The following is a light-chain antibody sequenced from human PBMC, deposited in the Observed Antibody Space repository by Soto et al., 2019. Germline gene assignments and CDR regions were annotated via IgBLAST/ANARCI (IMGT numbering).Light chain of an antibody. J-gene: IGLJ2*01. V-gene: IGLV1-47*01. Sequence: QSVLTQPPSASGTPGQRVTISCSGSSSNIGSNFIYWYQQLPGTAPKLLIYRNNERPSGVPDRFSGSKSGTSASLAISGLRSEDEADYHCAAWDDSRSGVVFGGGTQLTVL. CDR1: SSNIGSNF. CDR2: RNN. CDR3: AAWDDSRSGVV.